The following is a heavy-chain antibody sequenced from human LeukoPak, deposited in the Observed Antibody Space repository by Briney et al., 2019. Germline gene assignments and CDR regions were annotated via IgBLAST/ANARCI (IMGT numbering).Heavy chain of an antibody. D-gene: IGHD6-19*01. Sequence: PSETLSLTCTVSGGSISSSSYYWGWIRQPPGKVLEWIGSIYYSGSTYYNPSLKSRVTISVDTSKNQFSLKLSSVTAADTAVYYCARVWRQWLVLLDYWGQGTLVTVSS. CDR3: ARVWRQWLVLLDY. CDR2: IYYSGST. J-gene: IGHJ4*02. V-gene: IGHV4-39*07. CDR1: GGSISSSSYY.